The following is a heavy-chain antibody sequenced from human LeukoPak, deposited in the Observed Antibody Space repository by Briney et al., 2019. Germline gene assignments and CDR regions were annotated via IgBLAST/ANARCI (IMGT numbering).Heavy chain of an antibody. CDR1: GYTFTSYA. CDR3: ARIGGYSSGWPYNWFDP. V-gene: IGHV1-69*13. CDR2: IIPIFGTA. Sequence: SVKVSCKASGYTFTSYAISWVRQAPGQGLEWMGGIIPIFGTANYAQKFQGRVTITADESTSTAYMELSSLRSEDTAVYYCARIGGYSSGWPYNWFDPWGQGTLVTVSS. J-gene: IGHJ5*02. D-gene: IGHD6-19*01.